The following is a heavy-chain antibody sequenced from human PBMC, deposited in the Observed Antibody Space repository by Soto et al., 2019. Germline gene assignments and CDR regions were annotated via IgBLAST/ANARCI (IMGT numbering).Heavy chain of an antibody. J-gene: IGHJ4*02. Sequence: QVQLVESGGGVVQPGRSLRLSCAASGFTFSSYGMHWVRQAPGKGLEWVAVIWYDGSNKYYADSVKGRFTSSRDNSKNTLYLQMNSLRAEDTAVYYCAREGYCGGDCYPYWGQGTLVTVSS. CDR1: GFTFSSYG. CDR3: AREGYCGGDCYPY. V-gene: IGHV3-33*01. D-gene: IGHD2-21*01. CDR2: IWYDGSNK.